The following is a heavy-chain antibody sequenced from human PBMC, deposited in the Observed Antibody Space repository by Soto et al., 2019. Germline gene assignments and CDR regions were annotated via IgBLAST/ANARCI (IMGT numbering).Heavy chain of an antibody. J-gene: IGHJ4*02. CDR3: ATPTPLRGAMITNINFDL. V-gene: IGHV1-3*01. D-gene: IGHD3-10*01. CDR2: INAGNGNT. Sequence: ASVKVSCKASGDTFTSYARHWVRQAPGQMLEWMGWINAGNGNTKYSQKFQGRVTITRDTPPSTAYMELSGLTSDDTTVYYCATPTPLRGAMITNINFDLWGQGTPVTVSS. CDR1: GDTFTSYA.